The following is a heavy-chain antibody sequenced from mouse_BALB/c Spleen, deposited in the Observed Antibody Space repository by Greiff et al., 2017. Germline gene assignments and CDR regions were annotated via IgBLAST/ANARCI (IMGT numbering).Heavy chain of an antibody. V-gene: IGHV5-12-1*01. D-gene: IGHD1-2*01. CDR3: ARQTALFDY. CDR2: ISSGGGST. CDR1: GFAFSSYD. Sequence: EVQVVESGGGLVKPGGSLKLSCAASGFAFSSYDMSWVRQTPEKRLEWVAYISSGGGSTYYPDTVKGRFTISRDNAKNTLYLQMSSLKSEDTAMYYCARQTALFDYWGQGTTLTVSS. J-gene: IGHJ2*01.